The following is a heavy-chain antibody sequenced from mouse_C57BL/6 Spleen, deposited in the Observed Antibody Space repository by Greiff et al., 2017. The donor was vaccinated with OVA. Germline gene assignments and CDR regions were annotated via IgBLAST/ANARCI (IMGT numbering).Heavy chain of an antibody. CDR3: ARCRTEYYFDY. D-gene: IGHD4-1*01. J-gene: IGHJ2*01. Sequence: EVMLVESGGGLVKPGGSLKLSCAASGFTFSDYGTHWVRQAPEKGLEWVAYISSGSSTIYYADTVKGRFTISRDNAKNTLFLQMTSLRSEDTAMYYCARCRTEYYFDYWGQGTTLTVSS. V-gene: IGHV5-17*01. CDR1: GFTFSDYG. CDR2: ISSGSSTI.